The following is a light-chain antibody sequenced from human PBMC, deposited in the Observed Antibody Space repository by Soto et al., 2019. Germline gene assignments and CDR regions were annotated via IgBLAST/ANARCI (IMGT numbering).Light chain of an antibody. J-gene: IGKJ1*01. CDR1: QSISSGY. Sequence: EIAVSQSPATLSVYKGDRATLSCLASQSISSGYLAWYQQKAGQAPRLLIYGSSSRATGIPDRFSGSGSGTDFTLAISRLEPGDSAVYFCQQCDTSPWTFGQGTKVDIK. V-gene: IGKV3-20*01. CDR3: QQCDTSPWT. CDR2: GSS.